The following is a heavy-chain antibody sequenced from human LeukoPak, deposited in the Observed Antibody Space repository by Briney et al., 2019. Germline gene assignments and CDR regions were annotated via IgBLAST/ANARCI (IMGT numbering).Heavy chain of an antibody. CDR3: ARGNLVVVAAANRAHSYMDV. V-gene: IGHV4-34*01. D-gene: IGHD2-2*01. Sequence: SETLSLTCALYGGSFSGYHWTWIRQPPGKGLEWIGEITHTGNTNYNPSLKSRVTISADTSKTQFSLKLSSVTAADTAVYYCARGNLVVVAAANRAHSYMDVWAKGTTVTVSS. J-gene: IGHJ6*03. CDR2: ITHTGNT. CDR1: GGSFSGYH.